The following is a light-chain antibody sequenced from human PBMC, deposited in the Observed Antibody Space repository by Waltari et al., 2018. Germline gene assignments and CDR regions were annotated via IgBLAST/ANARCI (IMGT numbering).Light chain of an antibody. CDR1: QSISSY. CDR3: QQRSKSLT. V-gene: IGKV3-11*01. J-gene: IGKJ3*01. CDR2: DAS. Sequence: EIVLKQSPATLSLSPGDSATLSCRASQSISSYLAWYQQKPGQAPRLLIYDASTRATGIPARFSGSGSVTEFTLAISSLEPEDFAIYYCQQRSKSLTFGPGTKVDMK.